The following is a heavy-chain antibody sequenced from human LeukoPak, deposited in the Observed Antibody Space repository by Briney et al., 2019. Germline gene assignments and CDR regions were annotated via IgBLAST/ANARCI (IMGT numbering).Heavy chain of an antibody. CDR3: ARGRRIAANLGGYFDY. V-gene: IGHV4-59*08. J-gene: IGHJ4*02. CDR1: GGSISSYY. Sequence: SETLSLTCTVSGGSISSYYWGWIRQPPGKGLEWIGYIYYSGSTNYNPSLKSRVTISVDTSKNQFSLKLSSVTAADTAVYYCARGRRIAANLGGYFDYWGQGTLVTVSS. CDR2: IYYSGST. D-gene: IGHD6-13*01.